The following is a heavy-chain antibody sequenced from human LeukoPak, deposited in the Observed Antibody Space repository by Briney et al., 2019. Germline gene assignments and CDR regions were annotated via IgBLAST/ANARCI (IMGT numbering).Heavy chain of an antibody. CDR1: GYSFTSYW. D-gene: IGHD3-22*01. J-gene: IGHJ6*02. V-gene: IGHV5-51*01. CDR2: IYPGDSDT. Sequence: GESPKISCKGSGYSFTSYWIGWVRQMPGKGLEWMGIIYPGDSDTRYSPSFQGQVTISADKSISTAYLQWSSLKASDTAMYYCARVLDYYDSSGYYSGMDVWGQGTTVTVSS. CDR3: ARVLDYYDSSGYYSGMDV.